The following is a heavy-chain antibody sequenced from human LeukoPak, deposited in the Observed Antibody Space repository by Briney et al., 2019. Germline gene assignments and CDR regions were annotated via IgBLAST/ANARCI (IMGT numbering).Heavy chain of an antibody. CDR3: ASRNRYSYDS. CDR1: GFSFSSYA. CDR2: ISGSGDYT. Sequence: GGSLRLSCAASGFSFSSYAMSWVRQAPGKGLEWVSTISGSGDYTYYADSVKGRFTISRDNSRNTMYLQMNSLRAEDPAVYYYASRNRYSYDSWGQGTLVTVSS. V-gene: IGHV3-23*01. J-gene: IGHJ5*01. D-gene: IGHD1-20*01.